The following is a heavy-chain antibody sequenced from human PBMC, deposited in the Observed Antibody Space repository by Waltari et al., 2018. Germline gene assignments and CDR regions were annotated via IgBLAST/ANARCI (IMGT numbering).Heavy chain of an antibody. Sequence: VTLVHSGGQVRKPGASVKVSCKTSGYHFTRHGIGGVRQAPGQGLEWVGWVSGYDENTKYARKFQGRVSLTADTATNTAYMELTSLTADDTAVYYCAHSDYRSSWYTMDVWGQGTTVSVSS. CDR1: GYHFTRHG. J-gene: IGHJ6*02. CDR3: AHSDYRSSWYTMDV. CDR2: VSGYDENT. V-gene: IGHV1-18*01. D-gene: IGHD6-13*01.